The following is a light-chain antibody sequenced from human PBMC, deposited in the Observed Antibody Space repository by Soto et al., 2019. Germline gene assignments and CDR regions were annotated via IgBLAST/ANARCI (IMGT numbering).Light chain of an antibody. CDR1: SSDVGSYNL. Sequence: QSALTQPASVSGSPGQSITISCTGTSSDVGSYNLVSWYQQHPGKAPKLMIYEGSKRPSGVSNRFSGSKSGNTASLTISGLQAEDVADYYCCSYAGSSTHAVFGGGTQLTVL. J-gene: IGLJ7*01. CDR3: CSYAGSSTHAV. CDR2: EGS. V-gene: IGLV2-23*01.